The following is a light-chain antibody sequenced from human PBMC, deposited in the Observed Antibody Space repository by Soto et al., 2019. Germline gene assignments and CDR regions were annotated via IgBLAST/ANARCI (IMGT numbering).Light chain of an antibody. CDR3: QQRSDWPLT. V-gene: IGKV3-11*01. Sequence: EIVLTQSPATLSLSPGERATLSFRASQSVSSYLAWLQQRPGQAPRLLIYDASSRATGIPARFSGSGSGTDFTLTISSLEPEDFAVYCCQQRSDWPLTFGGGTKVDIK. CDR2: DAS. J-gene: IGKJ4*01. CDR1: QSVSSY.